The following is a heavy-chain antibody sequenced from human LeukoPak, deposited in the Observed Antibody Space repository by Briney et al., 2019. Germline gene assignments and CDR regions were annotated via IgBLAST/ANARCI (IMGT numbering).Heavy chain of an antibody. D-gene: IGHD1-26*01. Sequence: SETLSLTCTVSGGSISSNYWSWIRQPPGKGLEWIGYIYYSGSTNYNPSLKSRATISVDTSKNQFSLRLNSVTAADTAVYYCARGANSGSYRNWFDPWGQGTLVTVSS. V-gene: IGHV4-59*01. J-gene: IGHJ5*02. CDR2: IYYSGST. CDR3: ARGANSGSYRNWFDP. CDR1: GGSISSNY.